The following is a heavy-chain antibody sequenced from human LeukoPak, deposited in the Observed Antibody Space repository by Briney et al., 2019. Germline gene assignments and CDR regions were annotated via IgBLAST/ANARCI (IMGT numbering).Heavy chain of an antibody. CDR1: GFTFSNYS. V-gene: IGHV3-48*01. CDR3: ATTALFDH. CDR2: VSSRSTTI. Sequence: PGGSLRLSCVASGFTFSNYSMNWVRQAPGRGLEWISYVSSRSTTIYYADSVRGRFTISRDNAKNSLFLQMNRLRVEDTAVYHCATTALFDHWGQGALVTVSS. D-gene: IGHD4-17*01. J-gene: IGHJ4*02.